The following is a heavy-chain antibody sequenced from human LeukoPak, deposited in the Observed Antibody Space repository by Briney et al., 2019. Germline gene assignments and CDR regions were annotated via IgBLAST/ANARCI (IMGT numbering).Heavy chain of an antibody. CDR2: MYYTGST. V-gene: IGHV4-59*08. Sequence: PSETLSLTCTVSGGSISSYSWSWIRQPPGKGLEWIGYMYYTGSTNYHPSLKSRVTISVDTSKNQFSLNLSSVTAADTAVYYCARRYTYGYFDYWGQRTLVTVSS. CDR3: ARRYTYGYFDY. CDR1: GGSISSYS. D-gene: IGHD5-18*01. J-gene: IGHJ4*02.